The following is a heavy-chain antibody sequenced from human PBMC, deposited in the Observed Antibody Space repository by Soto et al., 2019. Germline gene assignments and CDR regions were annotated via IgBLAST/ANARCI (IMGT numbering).Heavy chain of an antibody. CDR1: GYTFTGYY. D-gene: IGHD2-2*01. J-gene: IGHJ6*02. CDR2: INPQTGGT. V-gene: IGHV1-2*02. CDR3: ARERYQVISDGMDV. Sequence: QVQLVQSGAEVKTPGASVRVSCKASGYTFTGYYIHWVREAPGQGLEWMGWINPQTGGTSYEQKFQGRVTLSRDTSINTAYLELSRLRFDDAAVYFCARERYQVISDGMDVWGQGTTVTVSS.